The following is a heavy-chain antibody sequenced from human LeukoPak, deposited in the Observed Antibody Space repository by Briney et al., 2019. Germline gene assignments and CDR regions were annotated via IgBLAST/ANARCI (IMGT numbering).Heavy chain of an antibody. J-gene: IGHJ3*02. V-gene: IGHV3-33*01. D-gene: IGHD6-13*01. CDR3: ARDSFGGSSWSSGSAFDI. CDR2: TWSDDTNK. CDR1: GFPFSHYT. Sequence: GGSLRLSCAASGFPFSHYTMHWVRQAPGKGLEWVALTWSDDTNKYYGDSVKDRFTISRDNSKNMLYLHMNSLRVEDTAVYYCARDSFGGSSWSSGSAFDIWGQGTMVTVSS.